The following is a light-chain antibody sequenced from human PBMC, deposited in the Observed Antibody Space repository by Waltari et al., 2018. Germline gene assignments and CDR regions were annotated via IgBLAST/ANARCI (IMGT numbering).Light chain of an antibody. Sequence: QSVLTQPPSVSGAPGQRVTISCTGGSSNIGAGYDVHWYHQVPGTAPKLLIYGNPNRPSGVPDRFSGSKSGTSASLAITGLQAEDEADYYCQSYDSSLSGMLFGGGTKLTVL. J-gene: IGLJ2*01. CDR3: QSYDSSLSGML. V-gene: IGLV1-40*01. CDR2: GNP. CDR1: SSNIGAGYD.